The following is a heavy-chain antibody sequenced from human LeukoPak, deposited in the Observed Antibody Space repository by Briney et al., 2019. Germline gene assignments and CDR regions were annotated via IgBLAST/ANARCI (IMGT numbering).Heavy chain of an antibody. CDR1: GFAFNSYW. D-gene: IGHD2-8*01. V-gene: IGHV3-7*03. CDR2: MDGGGSAT. CDR3: ANEEWYRFDY. J-gene: IGHJ4*02. Sequence: PGGSLRLSCATSGFAFNSYWTSWVRQTPGKGLEWVATMDGGGSATYYVDSVKGRFTITRDNAKNSLFLQMNSLRAEDTALYYCANEEWYRFDYWGQGTLVTVPS.